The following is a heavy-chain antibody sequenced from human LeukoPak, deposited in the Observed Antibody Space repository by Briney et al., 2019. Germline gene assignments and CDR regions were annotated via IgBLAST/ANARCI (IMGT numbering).Heavy chain of an antibody. J-gene: IGHJ4*02. V-gene: IGHV1-8*01. CDR2: MNPNSGNT. CDR1: GYTFTSYD. D-gene: IGHD2-15*01. CDR3: ARKLCSGGSCPVDY. Sequence: ASVKVSCKASGYTFTSYDINWVRQATGQGLEWMGWMNPNSGNTGYAQEFQGRVTMTRNTSISTAYMELSSLRSEDTAVYYCARKLCSGGSCPVDYWGQGTLVTVSS.